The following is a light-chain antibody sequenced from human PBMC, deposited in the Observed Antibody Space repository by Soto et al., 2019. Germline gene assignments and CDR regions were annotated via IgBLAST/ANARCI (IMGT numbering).Light chain of an antibody. V-gene: IGKV1-39*01. CDR2: AAS. CDR1: QSISSY. Sequence: DIQMTPSPSSLSASVGDRVTITCRASQSISSYLNWYQQKPGKAPKLLIYAASSLQSGVPSRFRGSGSGTDFTLTISSLQLEDFATYYCQQSYSTPLTFGGGTKVEIK. CDR3: QQSYSTPLT. J-gene: IGKJ4*01.